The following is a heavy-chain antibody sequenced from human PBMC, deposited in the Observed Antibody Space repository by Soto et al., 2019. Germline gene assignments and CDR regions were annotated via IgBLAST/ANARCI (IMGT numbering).Heavy chain of an antibody. V-gene: IGHV3-33*01. Sequence: QVQLVESGGGVVQPGKSLRLSCAASGFKFRNYAIHWVRQAPGKGLEWLAVIWFDGSKEYYADSVKGRFTISRDNSKNTVFLHMNSLTADDSGVFYCARAHSMMLLDRFDPWSPGTLVTVSS. J-gene: IGHJ5*02. D-gene: IGHD3-16*01. CDR2: IWFDGSKE. CDR1: GFKFRNYA. CDR3: ARAHSMMLLDRFDP.